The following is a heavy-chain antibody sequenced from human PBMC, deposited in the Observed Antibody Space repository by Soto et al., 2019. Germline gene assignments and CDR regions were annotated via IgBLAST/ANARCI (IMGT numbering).Heavy chain of an antibody. CDR3: ARGRAIYGEWDYFDT. Sequence: PSETLSVTCTVSGGSISGHYWTWIRQSPGRGLQWLGFVSDSGKTNSDASLKGRLTISLDTSKKEISLRLTSVTAADTALYYCARGRAIYGEWDYFDTWGQGAQVTVSS. CDR2: VSDSGKT. V-gene: IGHV4-59*11. J-gene: IGHJ4*02. CDR1: GGSISGHY. D-gene: IGHD3-3*02.